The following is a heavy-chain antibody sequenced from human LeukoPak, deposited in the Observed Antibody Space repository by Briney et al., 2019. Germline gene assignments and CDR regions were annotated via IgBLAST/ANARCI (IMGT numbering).Heavy chain of an antibody. V-gene: IGHV1-8*02. Sequence: RASVKVSCKASGGTFSSYAISWVRQAPGQGLEWMGWMNPHSGKTGYAQNFQGRVTMTRDTSISTAYMELSSLRSEDTAVYYCARLSSHYGDYKVDPWGQGTLVTVSS. J-gene: IGHJ5*02. CDR3: ARLSSHYGDYKVDP. CDR1: GGTFSSYA. CDR2: MNPHSGKT. D-gene: IGHD4-17*01.